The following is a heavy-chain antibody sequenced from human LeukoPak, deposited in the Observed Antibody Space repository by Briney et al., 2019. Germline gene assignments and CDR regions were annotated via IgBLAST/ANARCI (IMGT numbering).Heavy chain of an antibody. CDR3: AKDPGVARFGELWNYLDP. V-gene: IGHV3-23*01. D-gene: IGHD3-10*01. CDR1: GITLSRHA. J-gene: IGHJ5*02. Sequence: GGSLRLSCAASGITLSRHAMAWVRHAPGKGLEWVSATSGSGGNTYYADSVKGRFTISRDNSKKTLYLQLSRLRAEDTAVYYCAKDPGVARFGELWNYLDPWGQGTLVTVSS. CDR2: TSGSGGNT.